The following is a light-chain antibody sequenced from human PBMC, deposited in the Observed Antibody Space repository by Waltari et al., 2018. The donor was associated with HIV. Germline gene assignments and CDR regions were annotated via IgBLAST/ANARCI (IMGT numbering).Light chain of an antibody. CDR3: QQFSITPIT. CDR1: QSVLSRRDTNNY. Sequence: DIVVTQSPDSLPVSLGERATINCQSSQSVLSRRDTNNYLAWYQQKPGQPPRLLIYWASIRESGVPDRFSGSGSGTDFTLTISSLQAEDVAVYYCQQFSITPITFGQGTRLEI. J-gene: IGKJ5*01. CDR2: WAS. V-gene: IGKV4-1*01.